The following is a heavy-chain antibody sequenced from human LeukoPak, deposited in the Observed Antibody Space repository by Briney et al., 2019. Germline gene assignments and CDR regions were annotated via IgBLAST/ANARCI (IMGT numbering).Heavy chain of an antibody. CDR3: AKDQTVAGFYFDY. CDR1: GFTFSSYA. V-gene: IGHV3-23*01. CDR2: ISGSGGSA. J-gene: IGHJ4*02. Sequence: GGSLRLSCAASGFTFSSYAMSWVRQAPGKGLEWVSAISGSGGSAYYADSVKGRFTISRDNSKNTLYLQMNSLRAEDTAVYYCAKDQTVAGFYFDYWGQGTLVTVSS. D-gene: IGHD6-19*01.